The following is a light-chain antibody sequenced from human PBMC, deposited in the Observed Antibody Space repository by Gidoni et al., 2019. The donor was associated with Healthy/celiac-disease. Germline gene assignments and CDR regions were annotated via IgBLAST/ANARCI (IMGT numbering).Light chain of an antibody. Sequence: QSALTQPPSVSGSPGQSITISCPGTSSDVGGYNYVSWYQQHPGKAPKLMIYEVSDRPSGVSNRFSGSKSGNTASLTISGLQAEDEADYYCSSYTSSSTLEVFGTGTKVTVL. CDR3: SSYTSSSTLEV. J-gene: IGLJ1*01. CDR1: SSDVGGYNY. V-gene: IGLV2-14*01. CDR2: EVS.